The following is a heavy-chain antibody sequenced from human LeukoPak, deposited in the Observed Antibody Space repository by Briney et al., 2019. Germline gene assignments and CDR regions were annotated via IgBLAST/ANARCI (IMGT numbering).Heavy chain of an antibody. Sequence: SETLSLTCTVSGGSISSGAYYWSWIRQPPGKGLEWIGYIYYSGRTYYKPSLRSRVTISIDTSKNQFSLKLNSVTAADTAVYYCARDRSTVDYYGLDVWGQGTTVIVSS. D-gene: IGHD4-23*01. CDR2: IYYSGRT. CDR3: ARDRSTVDYYGLDV. J-gene: IGHJ6*02. V-gene: IGHV4-30-4*01. CDR1: GGSISSGAYY.